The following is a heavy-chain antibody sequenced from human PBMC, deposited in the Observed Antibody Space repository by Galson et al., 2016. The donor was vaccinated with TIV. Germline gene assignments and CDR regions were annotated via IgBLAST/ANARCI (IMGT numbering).Heavy chain of an antibody. CDR3: ARGIGVPLHFDS. J-gene: IGHJ4*02. Sequence: ETLSLTCTVSGGSLSGHYWSWFRQPPGKGLEWIGEIYHSGMINYNPSLKSRVTISVDQSNNQFSLNVYSVTAADTATYYCARGIGVPLHFDSWGQGTLVTVSS. CDR2: IYHSGMI. D-gene: IGHD3-3*01. CDR1: GGSLSGHY. V-gene: IGHV4-34*01.